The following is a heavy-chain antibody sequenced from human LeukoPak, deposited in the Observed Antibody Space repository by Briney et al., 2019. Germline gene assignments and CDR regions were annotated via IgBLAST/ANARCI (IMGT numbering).Heavy chain of an antibody. D-gene: IGHD2-2*01. V-gene: IGHV1-2*02. J-gene: IGHJ4*02. CDR1: GYSFTDYY. CDR2: INPNSGGT. Sequence: ASVKVSCKASGYSFTDYYMHWVRQAPGQGLEWMGWINPNSGGTNYAQKFQGRVTMTRDTSISTAYMELSRLRSDDTAVYYCARSDIVVVPAASPPDYWGQGTLVTVSS. CDR3: ARSDIVVVPAASPPDY.